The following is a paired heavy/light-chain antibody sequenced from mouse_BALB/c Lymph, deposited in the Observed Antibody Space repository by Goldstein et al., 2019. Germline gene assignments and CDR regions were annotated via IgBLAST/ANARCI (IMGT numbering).Light chain of an antibody. CDR1: SSVNY. Sequence: ENVLTQSPAIMSASLGEKVTMSCRASSSVNYMYWYQQKSDASPKLWIYYTSNLAPGVPARFSGSGSGNSYSLTISSMEGEDAATYYCQQFTSSPYTFGGGTKLEIK. J-gene: IGKJ2*01. CDR2: YTS. V-gene: IGKV4-50*01. CDR3: QQFTSSPYT.
Heavy chain of an antibody. Sequence: DVQLQESGPDLVKPSQSLSLTCTVTGYSITSGYSWHWIRQFPGNKLEWMGYIHYSGSTNYNPSLKSRISITRDTSKNQFFLQLNSVTTEDTATYYCARGTYGSPFAYWGQGTLVTVSA. D-gene: IGHD1-1*01. V-gene: IGHV3-1*02. CDR2: IHYSGST. CDR1: GYSITSGYS. CDR3: ARGTYGSPFAY. J-gene: IGHJ3*01.